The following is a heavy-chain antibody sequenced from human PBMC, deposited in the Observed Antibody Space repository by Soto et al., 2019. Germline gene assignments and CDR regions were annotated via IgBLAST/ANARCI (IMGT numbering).Heavy chain of an antibody. Sequence: ASVKVSCKVPKYTLTELTIDWLRQAPGKGLEWMGRSAPEEGEPIYPQKFQGRVSMTEDPSTDTAYMELTSLRFDDTAVYFCAADRKIVGTIGAFDFWGEGTLVTVSS. J-gene: IGHJ4*02. CDR2: SAPEEGEP. CDR1: KYTLTELT. V-gene: IGHV1-24*01. D-gene: IGHD1-26*01. CDR3: AADRKIVGTIGAFDF.